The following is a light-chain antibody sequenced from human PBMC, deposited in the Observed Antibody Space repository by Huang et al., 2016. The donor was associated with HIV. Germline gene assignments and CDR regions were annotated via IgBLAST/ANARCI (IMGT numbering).Light chain of an antibody. Sequence: DIVMTQSPLSLAVTPGETASISCRSSERLLHSTGYNYLEWYQQKTGQSPRLLIYMVSNRASGVPDRIRGSGSGTDFTLKISRVEADDVGVYYCMQGLQTRITFGQGTRLEIK. CDR2: MVS. CDR1: ERLLHSTGYNY. CDR3: MQGLQTRIT. V-gene: IGKV2-28*01. J-gene: IGKJ5*01.